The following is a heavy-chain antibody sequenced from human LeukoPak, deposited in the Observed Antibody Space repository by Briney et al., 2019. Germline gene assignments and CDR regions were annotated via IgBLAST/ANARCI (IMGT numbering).Heavy chain of an antibody. CDR1: GGSISSGSYY. CDR3: ARDWGATTSVDY. Sequence: SETLSLTCTVSGGSISSGSYYWSWIRQPAGKGLEWIGRIYTSGSTNYNPSLKSRVTMSVDTSKNQFSLKLSSVTAADTAVYYCARDWGATTSVDYWGQGTLVTVSS. D-gene: IGHD1-26*01. CDR2: IYTSGST. J-gene: IGHJ4*02. V-gene: IGHV4-61*02.